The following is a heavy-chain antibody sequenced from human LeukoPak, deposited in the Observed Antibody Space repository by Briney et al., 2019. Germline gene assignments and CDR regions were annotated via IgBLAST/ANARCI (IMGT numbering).Heavy chain of an antibody. V-gene: IGHV3-7*03. D-gene: IGHD3-9*01. Sequence: GGSLRLSCAASGFTFSSYWMSWVRQAPGKGLEWVANIKQDGSEKYYVDSVKGRFTISRDNAKNSLYLQMNSLRAEDTAVYYCARVLTIPSPDYDILTGFDYWGQGTLVTVSS. CDR3: ARVLTIPSPDYDILTGFDY. CDR2: IKQDGSEK. CDR1: GFTFSSYW. J-gene: IGHJ4*02.